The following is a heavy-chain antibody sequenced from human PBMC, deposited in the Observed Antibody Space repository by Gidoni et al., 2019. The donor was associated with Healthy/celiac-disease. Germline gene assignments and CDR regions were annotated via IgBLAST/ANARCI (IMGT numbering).Heavy chain of an antibody. CDR3: ARGRSSGWYGVVSHFDY. CDR1: GFTFSSYW. Sequence: EVQLVESGGGLVQPGGSLRLSCAASGFTFSSYWMSWVRQAPGKGLEWVANIKQDGSEKYYVDSVKGRFTISRDNAKNSLYLQMNSLRAEDTAVYYCARGRSSGWYGVVSHFDYWGQGTLVTVSS. J-gene: IGHJ4*02. D-gene: IGHD6-19*01. V-gene: IGHV3-7*01. CDR2: IKQDGSEK.